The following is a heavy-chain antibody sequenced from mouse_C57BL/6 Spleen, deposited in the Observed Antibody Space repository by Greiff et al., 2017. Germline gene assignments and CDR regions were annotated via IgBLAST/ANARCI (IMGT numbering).Heavy chain of an antibody. J-gene: IGHJ3*01. CDR2: IDPEDGDT. CDR3: TTDSSGLLFAY. Sequence: EVQLQQSGAELVRPGASVKLSCTASGFNIKDYYMHWVQQRPEQGLEWIGRIDPEDGDTEYAPKFQGKATMTADTSSNTDYLQLSSLTSEDTAVYYCTTDSSGLLFAYGGQGTLVTVSA. CDR1: GFNIKDYY. V-gene: IGHV14-1*01. D-gene: IGHD3-2*02.